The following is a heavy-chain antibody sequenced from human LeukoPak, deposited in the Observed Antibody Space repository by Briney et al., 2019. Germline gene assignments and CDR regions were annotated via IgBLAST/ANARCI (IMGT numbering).Heavy chain of an antibody. CDR1: GGSISSYY. D-gene: IGHD2-2*01. V-gene: IGHV4-59*01. J-gene: IGHJ4*02. CDR3: ARAPDHYALDY. CDR2: IYYSGST. Sequence: SETLSLTCTVSGGSISSYYWSWIRQPPGKGLEWIGYIYYSGSTNYNPSLKSRVTISVDTSKNQFSLKLSSVTAADTAVYYCARAPDHYALDYWGQGTLATVSS.